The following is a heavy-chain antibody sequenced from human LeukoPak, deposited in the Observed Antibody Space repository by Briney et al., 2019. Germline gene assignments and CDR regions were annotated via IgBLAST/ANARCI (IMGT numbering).Heavy chain of an antibody. CDR2: ISYDGSNK. Sequence: GRSLRLSCAASGFTFSTYGMHWVRQAPGKGLEWVAVISYDGSNKFYADSVKGRFTISRDNSKNTLYLQMNSLRAEDTAVYYCAKDPDRAFFGVVIGRSIDYWGQGTLVTVSS. J-gene: IGHJ4*02. V-gene: IGHV3-30*18. CDR3: AKDPDRAFFGVVIGRSIDY. D-gene: IGHD3-3*01. CDR1: GFTFSTYG.